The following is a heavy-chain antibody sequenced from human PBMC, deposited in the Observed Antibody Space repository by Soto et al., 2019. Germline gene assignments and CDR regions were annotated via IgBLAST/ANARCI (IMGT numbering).Heavy chain of an antibody. J-gene: IGHJ4*02. Sequence: SETLSLTCTVSGGSISSSSYYWGWIRQPPGKGLEWIGSIYYSGSTYYNPSLKSRVTISVDTSKNQFSLKLSSVTAADTAVYYCARPADEYGGDFDDWGQGTLGTVSS. CDR1: GGSISSSSYY. CDR2: IYYSGST. D-gene: IGHD2-21*01. CDR3: ARPADEYGGDFDD. V-gene: IGHV4-39*01.